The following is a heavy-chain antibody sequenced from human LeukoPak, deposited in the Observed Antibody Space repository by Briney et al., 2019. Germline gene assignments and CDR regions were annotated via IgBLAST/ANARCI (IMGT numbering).Heavy chain of an antibody. CDR3: ARGRVVRGVIAEGFDY. CDR2: INPNSGGT. D-gene: IGHD3-10*01. Sequence: ASVKVSCKASGYTFTGCYMHWVRQAPGQGLEWMGWINPNSGGTNYAQKFQGRVTMTRDTSISTAYMELSRLRSDDTAVYYCARGRVVRGVIAEGFDYWGQGTLVTVSS. J-gene: IGHJ4*02. CDR1: GYTFTGCY. V-gene: IGHV1-2*02.